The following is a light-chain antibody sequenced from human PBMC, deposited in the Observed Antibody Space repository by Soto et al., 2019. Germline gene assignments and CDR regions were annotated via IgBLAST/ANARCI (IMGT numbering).Light chain of an antibody. CDR1: QSVRNNY. V-gene: IGKV3-20*01. Sequence: EIVLTQSPGTLSLSPGERASLSCRASQSVRNNYLAWYQQKPGQPPRLLIFGSFNRATGIPDRFSGSGSGTDFTLTISRLEPEDFCVYFCQQYGGSPPYTFGQGTKVEIK. J-gene: IGKJ2*01. CDR2: GSF. CDR3: QQYGGSPPYT.